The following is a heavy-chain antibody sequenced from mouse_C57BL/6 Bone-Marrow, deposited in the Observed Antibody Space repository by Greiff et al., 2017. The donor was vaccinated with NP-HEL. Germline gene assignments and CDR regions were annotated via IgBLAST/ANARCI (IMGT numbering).Heavy chain of an antibody. CDR3: ASYGSSYLYAMDY. Sequence: EVKVVESGGGLVQPGGSLKLSCAASGFTFSDYYMYWVRQTPEKRLEWVAYISNGGGSTYYPDTVKGRFTISRDNAKNTLYLQMSRLKSEDTAMYYCASYGSSYLYAMDYWGQGTSVTVSS. CDR2: ISNGGGST. V-gene: IGHV5-12*01. D-gene: IGHD1-1*01. CDR1: GFTFSDYY. J-gene: IGHJ4*01.